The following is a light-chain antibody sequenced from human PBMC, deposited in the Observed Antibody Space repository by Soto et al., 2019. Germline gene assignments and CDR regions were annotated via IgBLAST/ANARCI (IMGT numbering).Light chain of an antibody. CDR1: QSIPTH. J-gene: IGKJ1*01. Sequence: DIQMTQSPSSLSASVADRAAITCRASQSIPTHLNWYQQKPGKVPKLLIYAASSLQSGVPSRFSGSGSGTDSTLTISSLQPEDVATYYCQYRGTFGQGTKVDI. V-gene: IGKV1-39*01. CDR3: QYRGT. CDR2: AAS.